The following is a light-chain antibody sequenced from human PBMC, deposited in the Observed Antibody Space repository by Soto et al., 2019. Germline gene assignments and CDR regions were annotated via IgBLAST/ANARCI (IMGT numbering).Light chain of an antibody. CDR1: QGIRNF. V-gene: IGKV1-27*01. CDR3: LKYSSVPV. CDR2: AAS. J-gene: IGKJ3*01. Sequence: DIQMTQSPPSLSASVEDRVTITCRASQGIRNFVAWYQQKPGKAPKRLIYAASTLQSGVPSRFIGSGSGTDFTLTINSLQPEDVATYSCLKYSSVPVFGPGTKVEIK.